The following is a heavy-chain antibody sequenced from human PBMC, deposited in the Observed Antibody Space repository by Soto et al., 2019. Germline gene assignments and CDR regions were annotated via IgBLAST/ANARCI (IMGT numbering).Heavy chain of an antibody. D-gene: IGHD6-13*01. V-gene: IGHV1-69*01. J-gene: IGHJ5*02. CDR1: GGTFSSYA. Sequence: QVQLVQSGAEVKKPGSSVKVSCKASGGTFSSYAISWVRQAPGQGLEWMGGIIPIFGTANYAQKVQGRVTITADESTSTAYMALSSLRSEDTAVYYCARARVGSSWYPTSGWFDPWGQGTLVTVSS. CDR2: IIPIFGTA. CDR3: ARARVGSSWYPTSGWFDP.